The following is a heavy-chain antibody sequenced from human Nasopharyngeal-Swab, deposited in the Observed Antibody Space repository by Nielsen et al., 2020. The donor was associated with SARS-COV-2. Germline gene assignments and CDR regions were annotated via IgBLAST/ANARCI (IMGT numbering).Heavy chain of an antibody. Sequence: RQAPGKGLEWIGEINHSGSTNNNPSLKSRVTISVDTSKNQFSLNLNSVTAADTAVYYCVRIFPYSSSWYGKYYFDYWGQGTLVTVSS. D-gene: IGHD6-13*01. CDR3: VRIFPYSSSWYGKYYFDY. V-gene: IGHV4-34*01. CDR2: INHSGST. J-gene: IGHJ4*02.